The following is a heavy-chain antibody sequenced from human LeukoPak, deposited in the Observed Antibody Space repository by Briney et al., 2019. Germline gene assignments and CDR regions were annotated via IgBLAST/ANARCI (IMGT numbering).Heavy chain of an antibody. V-gene: IGHV4-4*02. CDR2: IYQSGIT. Sequence: SGTLSLTCGVSGDSLSSGNYWNWVCQPPGKGLEWIGDIYQSGITNYNPSLKSRVTMSVDKSKNEFSLKLDSVTAADTAVYYCARDPRPRGGWFYFDYWGQGILVTVSS. J-gene: IGHJ4*02. D-gene: IGHD6-19*01. CDR3: ARDPRPRGGWFYFDY. CDR1: GDSLSSGNY.